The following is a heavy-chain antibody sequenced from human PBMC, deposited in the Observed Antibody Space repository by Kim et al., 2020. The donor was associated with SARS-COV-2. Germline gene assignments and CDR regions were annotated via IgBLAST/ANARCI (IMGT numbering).Heavy chain of an antibody. CDR1: GFTFNKYY. CDR3: GRWGGGFDL. V-gene: IGHV3-7*03. J-gene: IGHJ4*02. CDR2: INQDGFRT. Sequence: VGSLRLSCEASGFTFNKYYMGWVRQAPGKGLEWVARINQDGFRTYYVDSLRGRFTISRDNAKSSVNLQMNSLRAEDTALYYCGRWGGGFDLWGQGTLGT. D-gene: IGHD3-16*01.